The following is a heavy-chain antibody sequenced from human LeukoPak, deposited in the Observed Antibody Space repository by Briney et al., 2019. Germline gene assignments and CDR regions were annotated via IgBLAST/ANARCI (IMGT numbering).Heavy chain of an antibody. CDR2: IKHSGST. D-gene: IGHD6-6*01. V-gene: IGHV4-34*01. J-gene: IGHJ4*02. Sequence: SETLSLTCAVYGGSFSGYYWSWIRQPPGKGLEWIGEIKHSGSTNYNPPLKSRVTISVDTSKNQFSLKPSPVTAADMAVYYCARGRRPGYWGQGTLVTVSS. CDR3: ARGRRPGY. CDR1: GGSFSGYY.